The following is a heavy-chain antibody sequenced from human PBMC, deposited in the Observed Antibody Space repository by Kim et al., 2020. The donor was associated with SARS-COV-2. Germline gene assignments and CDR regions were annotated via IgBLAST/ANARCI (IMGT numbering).Heavy chain of an antibody. CDR3: ARQRYDILTGLYWYFDL. CDR1: GGTFSSYA. J-gene: IGHJ2*01. V-gene: IGHV1-69*13. Sequence: SVKVSCKASGGTFSSYAISWVRQAPGQGLEWMGGIIPIFGTANYAQKFQGRVTITADESTSTAYMELSSLRSEDTAVYYCARQRYDILTGLYWYFDLWGRGTLVTVSS. CDR2: IIPIFGTA. D-gene: IGHD3-9*01.